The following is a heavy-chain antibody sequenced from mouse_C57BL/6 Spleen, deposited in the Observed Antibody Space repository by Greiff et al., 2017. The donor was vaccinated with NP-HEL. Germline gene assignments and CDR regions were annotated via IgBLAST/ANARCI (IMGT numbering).Heavy chain of an antibody. J-gene: IGHJ3*01. V-gene: IGHV14-1*01. Sequence: EVQLQQSGAELVRPGASVKLSCTASGFNITDYYMHWVKQRPEQGLEWIGRIDPEDGDTEYAPKFQGKATMPADTSSHTTDLQLSSLTSEDTAVYYGTTLPAAYWGQGTLDTVSA. D-gene: IGHD5-5*01. CDR2: IDPEDGDT. CDR3: TTLPAAY. CDR1: GFNITDYY.